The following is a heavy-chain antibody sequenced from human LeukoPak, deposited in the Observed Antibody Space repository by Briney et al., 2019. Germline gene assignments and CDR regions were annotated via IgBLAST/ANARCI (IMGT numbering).Heavy chain of an antibody. Sequence: ASVKVSCKASGGTFSSYAISWVRQAPGQGLEWMGRIIPIFGTANYAQKFQGRATITTDESTSTAYMELSSLRSEDTAVYYCAISVTMVVTPLLDPWGQGTLVTVSS. CDR2: IIPIFGTA. J-gene: IGHJ5*02. CDR1: GGTFSSYA. D-gene: IGHD4-23*01. CDR3: AISVTMVVTPLLDP. V-gene: IGHV1-69*05.